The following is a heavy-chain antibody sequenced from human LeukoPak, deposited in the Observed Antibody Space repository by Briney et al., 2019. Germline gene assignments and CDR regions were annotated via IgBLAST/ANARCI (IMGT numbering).Heavy chain of an antibody. CDR3: AGRRVSSSYYYYYYMDV. CDR1: GGTFSSYA. J-gene: IGHJ6*03. V-gene: IGHV1-69*06. Sequence: GASVKVSCKASGGTFSSYAISWVRKAPGQGLEWMGGFIPIFGTANYAQKFQGRVTITADKSTSTAYMELSSLRSEDTAVYYCAGRRVSSSYYYYYYMDVWGKGTTVTVSS. CDR2: FIPIFGTA. D-gene: IGHD6-6*01.